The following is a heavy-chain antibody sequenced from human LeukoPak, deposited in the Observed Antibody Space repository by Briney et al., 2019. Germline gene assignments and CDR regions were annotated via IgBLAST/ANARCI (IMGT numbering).Heavy chain of an antibody. J-gene: IGHJ6*02. Sequence: SETLSLTCTVSGGSISSSSYYWGWIRQPPGKGLEWIGSIYYSGSTYYNPSLKSRVTISIDTSKNQFSLKLSSVTAADTAVYYCARNSIAAAVGFYYYYYGMDVWGQGTTVTVSS. V-gene: IGHV4-39*01. CDR3: ARNSIAAAVGFYYYYYGMDV. CDR1: GGSISSSSYY. D-gene: IGHD6-13*01. CDR2: IYYSGST.